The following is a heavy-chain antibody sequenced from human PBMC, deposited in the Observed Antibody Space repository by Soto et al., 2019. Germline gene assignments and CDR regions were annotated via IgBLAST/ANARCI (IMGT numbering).Heavy chain of an antibody. V-gene: IGHV3-23*01. Sequence: GGSLRLSCAASGFTFSSYAMSWVRQAPGKGLEWVSAISGSGGSTYYADSVKGRFTISRDNSKNTLYLQMNSLRAEDTAVYYCAKDNYYGSGSYSRSFDYWGQGTLVTVSS. CDR3: AKDNYYGSGSYSRSFDY. CDR2: ISGSGGST. J-gene: IGHJ4*02. CDR1: GFTFSSYA. D-gene: IGHD3-10*01.